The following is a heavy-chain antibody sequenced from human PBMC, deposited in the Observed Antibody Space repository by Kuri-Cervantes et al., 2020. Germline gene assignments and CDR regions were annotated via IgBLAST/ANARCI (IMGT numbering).Heavy chain of an antibody. Sequence: SQTLSLTCAVYGGSFSGYYWSWIRQPPGKGLEWIGEINHSGSTNYNPSLKSRVTISVDTSKNQFSLKLSSVTAADTAVYYCARGGIAAAYDYWGQGTLVTDSS. J-gene: IGHJ4*02. CDR2: INHSGST. D-gene: IGHD6-13*01. CDR1: GGSFSGYY. CDR3: ARGGIAAAYDY. V-gene: IGHV4-34*01.